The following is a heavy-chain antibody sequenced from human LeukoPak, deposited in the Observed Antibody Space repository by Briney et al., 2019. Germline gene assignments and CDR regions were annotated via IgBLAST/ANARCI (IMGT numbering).Heavy chain of an antibody. D-gene: IGHD4-17*01. CDR2: INPSGGST. V-gene: IGHV1-46*01. CDR1: GYTFTSYY. J-gene: IGHJ4*02. Sequence: ASVKVSCKASGYTFTSYYMHWVRQAPGQGLEWMGIINPSGGSTSYAQKFQGRVTMTRDMSTSTVYMELSSLRSEDTAVYYCARDSSGDYVMGYWGQGTLVTVSS. CDR3: ARDSSGDYVMGY.